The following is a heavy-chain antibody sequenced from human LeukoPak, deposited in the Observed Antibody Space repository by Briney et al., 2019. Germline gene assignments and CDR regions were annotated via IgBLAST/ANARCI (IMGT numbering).Heavy chain of an antibody. CDR2: INPNSGGT. Sequence: GASVKVSCKASGYTFTGYYMHWERQAPGQGLEWMGRINPNSGGTNYAQKFQGRVTMTRDTSISTAYMELSRLRSDDTAVYYCARDSDILTGYMAFDIWGQGTMVTVSS. V-gene: IGHV1-2*06. CDR1: GYTFTGYY. D-gene: IGHD3-9*01. J-gene: IGHJ3*02. CDR3: ARDSDILTGYMAFDI.